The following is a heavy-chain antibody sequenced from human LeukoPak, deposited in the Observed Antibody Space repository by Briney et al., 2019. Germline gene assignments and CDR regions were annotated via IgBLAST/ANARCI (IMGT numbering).Heavy chain of an antibody. D-gene: IGHD6-13*01. CDR1: GGSISSYY. Sequence: TSETLSLTCTVSGGSISSYYWSWIRQPAGKGLEWIGRIYTSGSTNYNPSLKSRVTMSVDTSKNQFSLKLSSVTAADTAVYYCARDTRSGIAAAGTRDYFDYWGQGTLVTVSS. V-gene: IGHV4-4*07. CDR2: IYTSGST. CDR3: ARDTRSGIAAAGTRDYFDY. J-gene: IGHJ4*02.